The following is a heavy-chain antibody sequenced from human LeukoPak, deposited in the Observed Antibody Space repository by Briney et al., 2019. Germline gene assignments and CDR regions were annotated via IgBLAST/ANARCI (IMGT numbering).Heavy chain of an antibody. J-gene: IGHJ4*02. CDR2: ISYDGSNK. CDR3: AESGGGYGDYFTDY. Sequence: GGSLRLSCAASGFTFSSYGMHWVRQAPGKGLEWVAVISYDGSNKYYADSVKGRFTISRDNSKNTLYLQMNSLRAEDTAVYYCAESGGGYGDYFTDYWGQGTLVTVSS. D-gene: IGHD4-17*01. CDR1: GFTFSSYG. V-gene: IGHV3-30*03.